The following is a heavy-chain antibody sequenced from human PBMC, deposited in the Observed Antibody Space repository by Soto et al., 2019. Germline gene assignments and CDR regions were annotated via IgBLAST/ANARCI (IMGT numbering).Heavy chain of an antibody. CDR1: GFSLSTSGMC. D-gene: IGHD6-19*01. CDR3: ARIPRGSSGLSFDP. V-gene: IGHV2-70*01. J-gene: IGHJ5*02. CDR2: IDLDDDK. Sequence: GPALVNRIQSLTLTCTFSGFSLSTSGMCVSWIRQPPGKSLEGLALIDLDDDKYYSTSLKTRLTITKDTSKNQVVLTMTNMNPVDTATYYSARIPRGSSGLSFDPWGQGTLVTVSS.